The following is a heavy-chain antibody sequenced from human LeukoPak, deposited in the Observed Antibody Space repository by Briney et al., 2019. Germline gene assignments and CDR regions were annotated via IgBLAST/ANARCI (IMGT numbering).Heavy chain of an antibody. V-gene: IGHV3-23*01. J-gene: IGHJ4*02. D-gene: IGHD2-15*01. CDR1: GFTFSSYA. CDR3: AKSGRRGYCSGGSRCSGNYFDY. Sequence: QPGGSLRLSCAASGFTFSSYAMSWVRQAPGKGLEWVSAISGSGGSTYYADSVKGRFTTSRDNSKNTLYLQMNSLRAEDTAVYYCAKSGRRGYCSGGSRCSGNYFDYWGQGTLVTVSS. CDR2: ISGSGGST.